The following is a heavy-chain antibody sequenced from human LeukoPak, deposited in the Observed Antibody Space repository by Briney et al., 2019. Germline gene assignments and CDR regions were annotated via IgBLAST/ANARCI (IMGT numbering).Heavy chain of an antibody. Sequence: ASVKVSCKASGYTFTSYYMHWVRQAPGQGLEWMGWISAYNGNTNYAQKLQGRVTMTTDTSTSTAYMELRSLRSDDTAVYYCARESSGTCSSTSCYPYSYYGMDVWGQGTTVTVSS. CDR1: GYTFTSYY. V-gene: IGHV1-18*04. CDR3: ARESSGTCSSTSCYPYSYYGMDV. CDR2: ISAYNGNT. D-gene: IGHD2-2*01. J-gene: IGHJ6*02.